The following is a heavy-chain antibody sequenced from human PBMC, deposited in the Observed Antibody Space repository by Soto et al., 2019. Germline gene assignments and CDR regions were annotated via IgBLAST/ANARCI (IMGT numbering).Heavy chain of an antibody. V-gene: IGHV4-28*01. D-gene: IGHD2-21*01. CDR2: IYYSGST. J-gene: IGHJ4*01. CDR1: GYSISSSNW. CDR3: ARSAGAITSVGFFDY. Sequence: SETLSLTCAVSGYSISSSNWWGWSRQPPGKGLEWIGYIYYSGSTYYNPSLKSRVTMSVDTSKNQFSLKLSSVTAGDMAVYYCARSAGAITSVGFFDYWGHGTLVTVS.